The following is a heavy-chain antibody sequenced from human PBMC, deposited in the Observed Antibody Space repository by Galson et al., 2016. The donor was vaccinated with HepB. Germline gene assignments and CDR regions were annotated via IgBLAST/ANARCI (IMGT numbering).Heavy chain of an antibody. J-gene: IGHJ3*01. V-gene: IGHV5-51*01. CDR2: INPSDSDI. CDR1: GDTFTTYW. CDR3: ARRAYYGAFDALDV. Sequence: QSGAEVKKPGETLKISCQGSGDTFTTYWIGWVRHMPGKGLEWMGIINPSDSDIRYNPSFEGQVTISADKSISTAYLQWTSLKASDTAIYYCARRAYYGAFDALDVWGQGKVVTVS. D-gene: IGHD4-17*01.